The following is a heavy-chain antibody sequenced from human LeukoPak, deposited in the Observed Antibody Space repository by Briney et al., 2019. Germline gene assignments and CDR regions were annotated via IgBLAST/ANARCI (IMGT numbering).Heavy chain of an antibody. V-gene: IGHV1-69*06. CDR3: ARMHVDYYMDV. J-gene: IGHJ6*03. D-gene: IGHD3-10*02. Sequence: SVKVSCKASGYTFTSYAMHWVRQAPGQGLEWMGGIIPIFGTANYAQKFQGRVTITADKSTSTAYMELSSLRSEDTAVYYCARMHVDYYMDVWGKGTTVTVSS. CDR2: IIPIFGTA. CDR1: GYTFTSYA.